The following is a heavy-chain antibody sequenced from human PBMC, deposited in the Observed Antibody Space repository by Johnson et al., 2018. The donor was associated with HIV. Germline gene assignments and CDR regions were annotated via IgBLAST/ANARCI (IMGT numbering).Heavy chain of an antibody. Sequence: EQLVESGGGVVQPGRSLRLSCAASGFTFSSYAMHWVRQAPGKGLEWVGRSRNKANTYTTEYAVSVKGRFTISRDDSKKSLYLQMNSLKTEDTAVYYCARDGYSGGFDIWGQGTMVTVSS. D-gene: IGHD2-21*01. CDR3: ARDGYSGGFDI. J-gene: IGHJ3*02. V-gene: IGHV3-72*01. CDR2: SRNKANTYTT. CDR1: GFTFSSYA.